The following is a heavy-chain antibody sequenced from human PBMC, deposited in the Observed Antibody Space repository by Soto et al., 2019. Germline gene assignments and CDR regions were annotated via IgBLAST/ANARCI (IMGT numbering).Heavy chain of an antibody. J-gene: IGHJ5*02. CDR2: ISGSGGST. Sequence: GGSLTLSCSTTRFTFNRYAMSWVRQAKRKGLEWVSAISGSGGSTYYADYVKGRFTISRDNSKNTLYMQMNSLRAEDTAVYYCAKEGLPEWFDPWGQGT. D-gene: IGHD5-12*01. V-gene: IGHV3-23*01. CDR1: RFTFNRYA. CDR3: AKEGLPEWFDP.